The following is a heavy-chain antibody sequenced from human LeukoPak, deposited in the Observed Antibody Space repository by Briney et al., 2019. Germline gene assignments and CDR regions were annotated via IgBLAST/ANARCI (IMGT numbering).Heavy chain of an antibody. J-gene: IGHJ4*02. Sequence: PSETLSLTCTVSNGSISIYYWSWVRQPAGKGLEWIGRISASGSTNYNPSLKSRVTMSVDTSKNQFSLKLSSVTDADTAVYYCAREITVTRPFDYWGQGTLVTVSS. CDR1: NGSISIYY. CDR3: AREITVTRPFDY. D-gene: IGHD4-17*01. V-gene: IGHV4-4*07. CDR2: ISASGST.